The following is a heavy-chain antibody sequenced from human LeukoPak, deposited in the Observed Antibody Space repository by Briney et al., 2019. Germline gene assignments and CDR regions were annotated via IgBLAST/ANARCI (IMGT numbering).Heavy chain of an antibody. Sequence: ASVKVSCKASGYTFTSYYMHWVRQAPGQGLEWVGAINPSGGTTSYAQKFQGRVTMTRDTSTTTVYMELSSLRSEDTAVYHCARDLVAPDYWGRGTLVTVSS. CDR1: GYTFTSYY. CDR2: INPSGGTT. V-gene: IGHV1-46*01. D-gene: IGHD6-6*01. CDR3: ARDLVAPDY. J-gene: IGHJ4*02.